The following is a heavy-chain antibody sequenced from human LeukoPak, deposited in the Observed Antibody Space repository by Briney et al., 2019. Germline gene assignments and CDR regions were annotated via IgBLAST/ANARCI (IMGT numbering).Heavy chain of an antibody. CDR1: GGSISSSSYY. D-gene: IGHD6-13*01. Sequence: PSETLSLTCTVSGGSISSSSYYWGWIRQPPGKGLEWIGSIYTNGSTNYNPSLKSRVTISVDTSKNQFSLKLSSVTAADTAVYYCARQDPLGGSSWYWFDPWGQGTLVTVSS. V-gene: IGHV4-39*01. CDR3: ARQDPLGGSSWYWFDP. CDR2: IYTNGST. J-gene: IGHJ5*02.